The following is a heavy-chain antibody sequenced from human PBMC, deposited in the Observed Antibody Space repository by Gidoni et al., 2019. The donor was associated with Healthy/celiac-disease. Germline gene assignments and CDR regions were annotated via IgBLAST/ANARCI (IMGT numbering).Heavy chain of an antibody. CDR1: GFTFSSYA. Sequence: VQLLESGGGLVQPGGSLILSCAASGFTFSSYAMSWVRQAPGKGLEWVSAISGSGGSTYYADSVKGRFTISRDNSKNTLYLQMNSLRAEDTAVYYCATGRVTMVRGGIFDYWGQGTLVTVSS. J-gene: IGHJ4*02. CDR3: ATGRVTMVRGGIFDY. D-gene: IGHD3-10*01. V-gene: IGHV3-23*01. CDR2: ISGSGGST.